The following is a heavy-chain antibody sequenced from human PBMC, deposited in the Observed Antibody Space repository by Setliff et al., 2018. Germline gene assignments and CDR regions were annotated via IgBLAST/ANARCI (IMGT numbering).Heavy chain of an antibody. CDR2: VRAYSGKT. Sequence: ASVKVSCKASGYTFTNYGITWVRQAPGQGLEWMGWVRAYSGKTYTAPKFEGRVFLTTDTSTATAYLDLRSLQSDDTAVYFCSRLVRFCTRTVCQRLSGDDFWGQGTLVTVSS. CDR1: GYTFTNYG. V-gene: IGHV1-18*01. D-gene: IGHD6-13*01. J-gene: IGHJ4*02. CDR3: SRLVRFCTRTVCQRLSGDDF.